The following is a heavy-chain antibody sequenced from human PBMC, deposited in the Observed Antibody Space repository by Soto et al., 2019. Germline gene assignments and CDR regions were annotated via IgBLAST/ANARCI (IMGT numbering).Heavy chain of an antibody. J-gene: IGHJ4*02. V-gene: IGHV2-5*01. CDR1: GFSLSTSGVG. CDR3: AHSTLPRHRSWYSGYFDY. D-gene: IGHD6-13*01. Sequence: SGPTLVNPTQTLTLTCTFSGFSLSTSGVGVGWIRQPPGKALEWLALIYWNDDKRYSPSLKSRLTITKDTSKNQVVLTMTNMDPVDTATYYCAHSTLPRHRSWYSGYFDYWGQGTLVTVSS. CDR2: IYWNDDK.